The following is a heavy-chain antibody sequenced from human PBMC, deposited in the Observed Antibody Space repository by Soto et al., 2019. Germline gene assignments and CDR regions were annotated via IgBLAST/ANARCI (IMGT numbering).Heavy chain of an antibody. CDR1: GGTFSSYA. CDR2: IIPILGIA. J-gene: IGHJ6*02. V-gene: IGHV1-69*10. CDR3: ARATSGYCSGGSCYYYYYYGMDV. Sequence: ASVKVSCKASGGTFSSYAISWVRQAPGQGLEWMGGIIPILGIANYAQKFQGRVTITADKSTSTAYMELSSLRSEDTAVYYCARATSGYCSGGSCYYYYYYGMDVWGQGTTVTVSS. D-gene: IGHD2-15*01.